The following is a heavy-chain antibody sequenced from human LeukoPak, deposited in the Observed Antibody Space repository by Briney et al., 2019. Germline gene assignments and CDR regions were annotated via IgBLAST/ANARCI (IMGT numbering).Heavy chain of an antibody. CDR1: GYTLTELS. CDR3: ARDSHSSVYGDPTFYYYSYNTDV. J-gene: IGHJ6*03. D-gene: IGHD4-17*01. CDR2: FDPEDGET. Sequence: ASVKVSCKVSGYTLTELSMHWVRQAPGKGLEWMGGFDPEDGETNYAQKLQGRVTMTAGTSTDTAYMELSSLRSDDTAVYYCARDSHSSVYGDPTFYYYSYNTDVCGKNATLTASS. V-gene: IGHV1-24*01.